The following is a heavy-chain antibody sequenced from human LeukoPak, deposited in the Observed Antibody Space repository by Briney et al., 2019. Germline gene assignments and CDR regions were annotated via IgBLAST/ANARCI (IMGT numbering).Heavy chain of an antibody. J-gene: IGHJ4*02. CDR3: ARGPSFPLYYFAS. CDR2: IYNSGST. V-gene: IGHV4-59*12. Sequence: SETLSLTCTVSGGSISSYYWSWIRQPPGKGLEWIGYIYNSGSTNYNPSLKSRVTISVNTSKTQFSLNLASVNVADTAVYYCARGPSFPLYYFASWGQGILVTVSS. CDR1: GGSISSYY. D-gene: IGHD6-6*01.